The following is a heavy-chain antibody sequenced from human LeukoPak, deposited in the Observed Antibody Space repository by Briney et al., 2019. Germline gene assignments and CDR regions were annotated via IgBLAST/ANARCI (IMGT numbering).Heavy chain of an antibody. CDR3: AKVRIEHSTSSPPNY. J-gene: IGHJ4*02. Sequence: PGGSLRLSCVASGFMFDDYTMHWVRQTPGKGLEWASFISWNGGATRYADSVKGRFTISRDNNKNSLFLQMKSLRTEDTALYYCAKVRIEHSTSSPPNYWGQGTQVTVSS. CDR1: GFMFDDYT. CDR2: ISWNGGAT. D-gene: IGHD6-6*01. V-gene: IGHV3-43*01.